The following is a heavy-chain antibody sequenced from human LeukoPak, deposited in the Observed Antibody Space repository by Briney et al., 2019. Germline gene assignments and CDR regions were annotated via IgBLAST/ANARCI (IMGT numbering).Heavy chain of an antibody. CDR3: AADLTGYYGMDV. V-gene: IGHV1-58*02. J-gene: IGHJ6*02. CDR2: IVVGSGNT. D-gene: IGHD1-14*01. CDR1: GFTFTSSA. Sequence: SVKVSCKASGFTFTSSAMQWVRQARGQRLEWRGWIVVGSGNTDYAQKFQERVTITRDMSTSTAYMELSSLRSEDTAVYYCAADLTGYYGMDVWGQGTTVTVSS.